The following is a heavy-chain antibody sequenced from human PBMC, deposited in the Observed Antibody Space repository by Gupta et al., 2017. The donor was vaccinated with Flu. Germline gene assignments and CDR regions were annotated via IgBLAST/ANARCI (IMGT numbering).Heavy chain of an antibody. CDR3: ARARTPGGCSYGTKQDAFDI. J-gene: IGHJ3*02. Sequence: QVQLVESGGGVVQPGRSLRLSCAASGFTFSSYGMHWVRQAPGKGLEWVAVIWYDGSNKYYADSVKGRFTISRDNSKNTLYLQMNSLRAEDTAVYYCARARTPGGCSYGTKQDAFDIWGQGTMVTVSS. CDR2: IWYDGSNK. CDR1: GFTFSSYG. V-gene: IGHV3-33*01. D-gene: IGHD5-18*01.